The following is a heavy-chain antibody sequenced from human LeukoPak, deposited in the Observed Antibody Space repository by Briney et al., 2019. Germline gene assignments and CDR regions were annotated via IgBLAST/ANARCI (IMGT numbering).Heavy chain of an antibody. Sequence: ASEKVSCKASGYTFTDYYMHWVRQAPGQGLEWMGWINPNGGGTNYAQKFQGRVTMTRDTSFNTGYMELSSLRSDDTAVYYCARRYHYDNSAYYYGFNHWGQGTLVTVSS. CDR1: GYTFTDYY. CDR2: INPNGGGT. J-gene: IGHJ4*02. CDR3: ARRYHYDNSAYYYGFNH. D-gene: IGHD3-22*01. V-gene: IGHV1-2*02.